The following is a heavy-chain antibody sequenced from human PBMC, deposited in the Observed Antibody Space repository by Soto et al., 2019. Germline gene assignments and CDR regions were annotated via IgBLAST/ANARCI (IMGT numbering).Heavy chain of an antibody. D-gene: IGHD3-3*01. CDR2: ISAYNGNT. CDR3: ARGPMITIFGVVSIDWFDP. Sequence: ASVKVSCKASGYTFTSYGISWVRQAPGHGLEWMGWISAYNGNTSYAQKLQGRVTMTTDTSTSTAYMELRSLRSDDTAVYYCARGPMITIFGVVSIDWFDPWGQGTLVTVSS. CDR1: GYTFTSYG. V-gene: IGHV1-18*04. J-gene: IGHJ5*02.